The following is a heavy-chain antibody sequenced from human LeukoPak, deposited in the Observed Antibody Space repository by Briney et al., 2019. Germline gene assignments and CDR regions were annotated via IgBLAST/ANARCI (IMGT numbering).Heavy chain of an antibody. J-gene: IGHJ4*02. V-gene: IGHV3-7*01. Sequence: GGSLRLSCAASGFTLRTYWMSWVRQAPGKGLEWVASIKRDGSEKYYVDSVKGRFTISRDNSKNTLYLQMNSLRTEDTAVYYCATPPHAYGDYYFDFWGQGTLVTVSS. CDR3: ATPPHAYGDYYFDF. CDR2: IKRDGSEK. D-gene: IGHD4-17*01. CDR1: GFTLRTYW.